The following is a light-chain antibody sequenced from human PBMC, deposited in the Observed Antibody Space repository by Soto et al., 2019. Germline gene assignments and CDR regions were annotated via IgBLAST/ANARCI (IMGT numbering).Light chain of an antibody. V-gene: IGKV3-15*01. J-gene: IGKJ1*01. CDR2: GAS. Sequence: EIVLTQSPGTLSLSPGERATLSCRASQSVSNNYLAWYQQKPCQAPRLLIYGASTGATDIPARFSGSGSGTEFTLTISSLQSEDFAVYYCQQYRNWPTWTFGQGTKVDIK. CDR3: QQYRNWPTWT. CDR1: QSVSNN.